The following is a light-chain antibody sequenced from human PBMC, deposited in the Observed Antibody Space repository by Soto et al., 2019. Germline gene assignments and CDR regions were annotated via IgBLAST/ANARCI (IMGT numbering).Light chain of an antibody. V-gene: IGKV3-15*01. J-gene: IGKJ4*01. CDR2: GAS. CDR3: QQYGNWPPVT. Sequence: EVVMTQSPASLSVSPGEGATLSCRASQSVSNSLAWYQQRPGQAPWLLIFGASTRATGVPARFSGSGSGTDFTLTISSLQSEDFAVYYCQQYGNWPPVTFGGGTRVEIK. CDR1: QSVSNS.